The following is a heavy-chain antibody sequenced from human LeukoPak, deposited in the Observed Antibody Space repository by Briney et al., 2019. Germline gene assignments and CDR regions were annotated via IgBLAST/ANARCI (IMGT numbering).Heavy chain of an antibody. J-gene: IGHJ3*02. Sequence: ASVKVSCKVSGNTLTELSMHWVRQAPGKGLEWMGGFDPEDGETIYAQSFQGRVIMTEDTSTDTAYMELSSLTSEDTAVYYCTTDSSGWSIDAFDIWGQGTMLTVSS. D-gene: IGHD6-19*01. CDR3: TTDSSGWSIDAFDI. V-gene: IGHV1-24*01. CDR2: FDPEDGET. CDR1: GNTLTELS.